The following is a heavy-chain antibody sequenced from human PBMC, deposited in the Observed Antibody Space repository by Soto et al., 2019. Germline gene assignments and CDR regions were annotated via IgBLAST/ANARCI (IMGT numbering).Heavy chain of an antibody. CDR2: ISGSGGST. J-gene: IGHJ4*02. D-gene: IGHD2-2*01. CDR1: GFTFSSYA. Sequence: PGGSLRLSCAASGFTFSSYAMSWVRQAPRKGLEWVSAISGSGGSTYYADSVKGRFTISRDNSKNTLYLQMNSLRAEDTAVYYCAKDDLGYCSSTSCYGTYKGFDYWGQGTLVTVSS. V-gene: IGHV3-23*01. CDR3: AKDDLGYCSSTSCYGTYKGFDY.